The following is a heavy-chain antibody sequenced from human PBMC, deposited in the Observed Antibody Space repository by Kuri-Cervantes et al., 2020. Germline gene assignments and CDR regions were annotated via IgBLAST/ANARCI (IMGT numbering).Heavy chain of an antibody. CDR1: GYTFTSYY. D-gene: IGHD6-19*01. CDR3: ARAQWLKGVGDY. V-gene: IGHV1-46*01. J-gene: IGHJ4*02. CDR2: INPSGGST. Sequence: ASVKVSCKASGYTFTSYYMHWVRQAPGRGLEWMGIINPSGGSTSYAQKFQGRVTMTRDTSTSTVYMELSSLRSEDTAVYYCARAQWLKGVGDYWGQGTLVTVSS.